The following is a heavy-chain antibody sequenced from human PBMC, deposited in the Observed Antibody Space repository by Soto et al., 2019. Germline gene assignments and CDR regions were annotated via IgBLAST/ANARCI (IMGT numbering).Heavy chain of an antibody. CDR1: GFTFSSYA. CDR3: AKDPDPALYDFLGRHWFDP. Sequence: GGSLRLSCAASGFTFSSYAMSWVRQAPGKGLEWVSAISGSGGSTYYADSVKGRFTISRDNSKNTLYLQMNSLRAEDTAVYYCAKDPDPALYDFLGRHWFDPWGQGTLVTVSS. V-gene: IGHV3-23*01. J-gene: IGHJ5*02. CDR2: ISGSGGST. D-gene: IGHD3-3*01.